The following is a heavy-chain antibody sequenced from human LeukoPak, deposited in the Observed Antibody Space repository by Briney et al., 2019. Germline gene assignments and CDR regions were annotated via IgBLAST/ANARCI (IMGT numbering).Heavy chain of an antibody. CDR2: IRGDGGDT. Sequence: GGSLRLSCAASGFTFDSYSMTWVRQAPGKGLEWVATIRGDGGDTYYVDSVKGRFTISRDNAKNSLYLQMNSLRAEDRAVYYCARDVGAGYSSSWYEGWGQGTLVTVSS. CDR3: ARDVGAGYSSSWYEG. J-gene: IGHJ4*02. D-gene: IGHD6-13*01. CDR1: GFTFDSYS. V-gene: IGHV3-7*01.